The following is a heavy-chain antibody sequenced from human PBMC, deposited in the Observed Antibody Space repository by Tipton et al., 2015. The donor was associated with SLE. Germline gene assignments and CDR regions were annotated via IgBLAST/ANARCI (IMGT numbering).Heavy chain of an antibody. J-gene: IGHJ3*02. CDR3: ASPPAHSSSWYLGDAFDI. CDR1: GGSISSGGYY. D-gene: IGHD6-13*01. V-gene: IGHV4-31*03. CDR2: IYYSGST. Sequence: TLSLTCTVSGGSISSGGYYWSWIRQHPGKGLEWIGYIYYSGSTYYNPSLTSRVTISVDTSKNQFSLKLSSVTAADTAVYYCASPPAHSSSWYLGDAFDIWGQGTMVTVSS.